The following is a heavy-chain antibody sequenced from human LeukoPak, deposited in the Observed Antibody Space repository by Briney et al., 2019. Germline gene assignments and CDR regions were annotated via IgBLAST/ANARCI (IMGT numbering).Heavy chain of an antibody. CDR1: GFTFSSYY. Sequence: GSLRLSCAVSGFTFSSYYMHWVRQVPGKGVVGTSRISGDGSDTNYADSVKGRFTISRDNAKNTLYLQMNSLRAEDTAVYYCLRVPYWGQGALVTVSS. CDR3: LRVPY. CDR2: ISGDGSDT. V-gene: IGHV3-74*01. J-gene: IGHJ4*02.